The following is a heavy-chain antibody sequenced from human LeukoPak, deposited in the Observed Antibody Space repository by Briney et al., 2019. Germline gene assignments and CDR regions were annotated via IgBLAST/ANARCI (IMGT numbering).Heavy chain of an antibody. CDR2: ISGGGGTT. J-gene: IGHJ4*02. CDR1: GFTFSSYA. V-gene: IGHV3-23*01. D-gene: IGHD2-21*02. Sequence: GGSLRLSCAASGFTFSSYAMSWVRQAPGKGLEWVSAISGGGGTTNYADSVKGRFTISRDNSKNTLYLQMNSLRAEDTAVYYCAKHRVTDEYYFDYWGQGTLVTVSS. CDR3: AKHRVTDEYYFDY.